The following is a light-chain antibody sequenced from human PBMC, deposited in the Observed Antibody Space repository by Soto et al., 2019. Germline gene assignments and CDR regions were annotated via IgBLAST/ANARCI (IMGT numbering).Light chain of an antibody. CDR2: GAS. V-gene: IGKV3-20*01. Sequence: EIVLTQSPGNLSLSPGERATLSCRASQSVSSSYLAWNQQKPGQAPRLLIYGASSRATGIPDRISGSGSGKEFTLTISRLEPEDFAVYYCQQYGSSPYTFGQGTKLEIK. CDR3: QQYGSSPYT. CDR1: QSVSSSY. J-gene: IGKJ2*01.